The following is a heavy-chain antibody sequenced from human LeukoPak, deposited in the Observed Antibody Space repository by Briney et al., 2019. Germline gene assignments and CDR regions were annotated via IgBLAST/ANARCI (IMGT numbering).Heavy chain of an antibody. CDR1: GGSISSYY. Sequence: SETLSLTCTVSGGSISSYYWSWIRQPPGKGLEWIGYIYYSGSTNYNPSLKSRVTISVDTSKNQFSLKLSSVTAADTAVYYCARVYPFGESSGHYYYYGMDVWGQGTTVTVSS. CDR2: IYYSGST. D-gene: IGHD3-10*01. CDR3: ARVYPFGESSGHYYYYGMDV. V-gene: IGHV4-59*01. J-gene: IGHJ6*02.